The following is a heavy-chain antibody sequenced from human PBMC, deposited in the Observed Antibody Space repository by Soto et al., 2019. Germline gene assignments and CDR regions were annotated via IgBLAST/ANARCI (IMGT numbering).Heavy chain of an antibody. CDR2: MSYDGSNK. D-gene: IGHD2-15*01. V-gene: IGHV3-30*18. J-gene: IGHJ4*02. Sequence: RGGSLRLSFAASGFTFSNYVMDWVRQAPGKGLEWVAVMSYDGSNKYYADSVKGRFTISRDNSKNTLYLQMNSLRAEDTAVYYCANEVWGYRSGGTCYSFDYWGQGTLVTVSS. CDR3: ANEVWGYRSGGTCYSFDY. CDR1: GFTFSNYV.